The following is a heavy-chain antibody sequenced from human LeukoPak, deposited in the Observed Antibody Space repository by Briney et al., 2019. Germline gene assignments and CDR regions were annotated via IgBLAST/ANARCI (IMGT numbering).Heavy chain of an antibody. CDR3: ARVGDSSGYYLRFDY. CDR2: IYYSGST. CDR1: GGSISSGGYY. V-gene: IGHV4-31*03. J-gene: IGHJ4*02. Sequence: SQTLSLTCTVSGGSISSGGYYWSWIRQHPGKGLEWIGYIYYSGSTYYNPSLKSRVTISVDTSKNQFSLKLSSVTAADTAVYYCARVGDSSGYYLRFDYWGQGTLVTVSS. D-gene: IGHD3-22*01.